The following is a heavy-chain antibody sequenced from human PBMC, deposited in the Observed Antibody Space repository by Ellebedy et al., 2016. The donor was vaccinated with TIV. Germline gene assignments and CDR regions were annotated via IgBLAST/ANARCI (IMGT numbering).Heavy chain of an antibody. D-gene: IGHD6-6*01. Sequence: SETLSLXXAVYGGSFSGYYWSWIRQPPGKGLEWIGEINHSGSTNYNPSLKSRVTISVDTSKNQFSLKLSSVTAADTAVYYCARGQRNKGSSSPPAVLPGYYYYYMDVWGKGTTVTVSS. CDR1: GGSFSGYY. CDR2: INHSGST. V-gene: IGHV4-34*01. J-gene: IGHJ6*03. CDR3: ARGQRNKGSSSPPAVLPGYYYYYMDV.